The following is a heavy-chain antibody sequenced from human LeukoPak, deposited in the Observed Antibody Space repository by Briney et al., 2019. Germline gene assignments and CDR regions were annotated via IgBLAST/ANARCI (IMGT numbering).Heavy chain of an antibody. Sequence: GGSLRLSCAASGFTFSSYWMSWVRQAPGKGLEWVANIKQDGSEKYYVDSVKGRFTISRGNAKNSQYLQMNSLRAEDTAVYYCARDPWTNSDYDGFDYWGQGTLVTVSS. CDR2: IKQDGSEK. CDR3: ARDPWTNSDYDGFDY. V-gene: IGHV3-7*01. D-gene: IGHD5-12*01. CDR1: GFTFSSYW. J-gene: IGHJ4*02.